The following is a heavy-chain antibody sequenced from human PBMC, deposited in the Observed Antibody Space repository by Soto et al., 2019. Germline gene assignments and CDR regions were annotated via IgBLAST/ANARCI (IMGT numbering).Heavy chain of an antibody. D-gene: IGHD3-9*01. V-gene: IGHV4-39*01. J-gene: IGHJ4*02. Sequence: QLQLQESGPGLVKPSETLSLTCTVSGGSISSSDYSWAWIRQPPGKELEWIGSIYYSGSTYSNPSLKSRLTIFVDTSKHQFSLKLSSVTAADTAVYYCARHYKGHYDIFTGYQYHFDYWGQGTLVTVPS. CDR3: ARHYKGHYDIFTGYQYHFDY. CDR1: GGSISSSDYS. CDR2: IYYSGST.